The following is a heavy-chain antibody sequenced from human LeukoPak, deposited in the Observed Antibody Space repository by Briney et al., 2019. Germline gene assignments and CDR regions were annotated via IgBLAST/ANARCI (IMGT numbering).Heavy chain of an antibody. D-gene: IGHD6-19*01. V-gene: IGHV3-21*01. CDR2: ISSSSSYI. Sequence: GRSLRLSCAASGFTFSSYSMNWVRQAPGKGLEWVSSISSSSSYIYYADSVKGRFTISRDNAKNSLYLQMNSLRAEDTAVYYCARDERKLAVAAPGYYGMDVWGQGTTVTVSS. CDR1: GFTFSSYS. J-gene: IGHJ6*02. CDR3: ARDERKLAVAAPGYYGMDV.